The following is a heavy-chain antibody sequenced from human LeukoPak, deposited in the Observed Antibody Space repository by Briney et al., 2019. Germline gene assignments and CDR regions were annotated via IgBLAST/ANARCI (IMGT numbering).Heavy chain of an antibody. Sequence: ASVKVSCKASGYTFTSYGNSWVRQAPGQGLEWMGWISAYNGNTNYAQKLQGRVTMTTDTSTSTAYMELRSLRSDDTAVYYCARAPYDSSGYYIWFDPWGQGTLVTVSS. J-gene: IGHJ5*02. CDR2: ISAYNGNT. CDR3: ARAPYDSSGYYIWFDP. CDR1: GYTFTSYG. V-gene: IGHV1-18*01. D-gene: IGHD3-22*01.